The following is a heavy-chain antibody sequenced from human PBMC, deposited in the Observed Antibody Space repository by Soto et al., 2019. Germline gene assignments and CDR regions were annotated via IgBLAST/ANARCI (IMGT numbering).Heavy chain of an antibody. V-gene: IGHV4-39*01. Sequence: SETLSLTCTVSGGSISSSSYYWGWIRQPPGKGLEWIGSIYYSGSTYYNPSLKSRVTISVDTSKNQFSLKLSSVTAADTAVYYCARHGDTDMVTVLVDDWGQGTLVPVS. D-gene: IGHD5-18*01. J-gene: IGHJ4*02. CDR3: ARHGDTDMVTVLVDD. CDR1: GGSISSSSYY. CDR2: IYYSGST.